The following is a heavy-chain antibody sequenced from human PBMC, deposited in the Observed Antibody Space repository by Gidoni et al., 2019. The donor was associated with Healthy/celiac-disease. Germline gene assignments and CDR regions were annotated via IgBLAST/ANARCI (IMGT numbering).Heavy chain of an antibody. CDR2: ISSSSSYI. V-gene: IGHV3-21*01. Sequence: EVQLVESGGGLVKPGGSLRLSCAASGFTFSSYSMHWVRQAPGKGLEWVSSISSSSSYIYYADSVKGRFTISRDNAKNSLYLQMNSLRAEDTAVYYCAREDGSGSYFSRSYDAFDIWGQGTMVTVSS. D-gene: IGHD3-10*01. J-gene: IGHJ3*02. CDR1: GFTFSSYS. CDR3: AREDGSGSYFSRSYDAFDI.